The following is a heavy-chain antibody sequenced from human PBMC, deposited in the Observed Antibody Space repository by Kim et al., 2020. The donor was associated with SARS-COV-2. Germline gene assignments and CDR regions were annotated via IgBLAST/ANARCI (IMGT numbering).Heavy chain of an antibody. CDR2: TSSDGSII. CDR3: AREGYASGTMGDFDY. J-gene: IGHJ4*01. D-gene: IGHD3-10*01. Sequence: GGSLRLSCLASGFTFSSYAMSWIRQAPGKGPEWVAVTSSDGSIIYYADSVKGRFTISRANSRNTLYLDMDSLSAQDTASYYCAREGYASGTMGDFDYWG. V-gene: IGHV3-30*04. CDR1: GFTFSSYA.